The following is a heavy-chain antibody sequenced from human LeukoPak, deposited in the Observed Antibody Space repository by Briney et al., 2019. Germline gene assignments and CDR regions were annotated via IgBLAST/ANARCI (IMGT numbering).Heavy chain of an antibody. CDR3: ARAARCSSTSCYAEGGFFDY. J-gene: IGHJ4*02. CDR2: ISWDGGST. Sequence: PGGSLRLSCAASGFTFDDYAMHWVRQAPGKGLEWVSLISWDGGSTYYADSVKGRFTISRDNAKNTLYLQMNSLRAEDTAVYYCARAARCSSTSCYAEGGFFDYWGQGTLVTVSS. D-gene: IGHD2-2*01. CDR1: GFTFDDYA. V-gene: IGHV3-43D*03.